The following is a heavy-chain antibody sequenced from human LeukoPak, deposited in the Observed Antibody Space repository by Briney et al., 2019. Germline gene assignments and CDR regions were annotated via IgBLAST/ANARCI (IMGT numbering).Heavy chain of an antibody. D-gene: IGHD6-13*01. Sequence: SETLSLTCAVYGGSFSGYCWTWIRQPPGKGLEWIGGINHSGSTNYNPSLKSRVTISVDTPKNQFSLKLSSVTAADTAVYYCARGRRAVYSSSWFDYWGQGTLVTVSS. CDR2: INHSGST. J-gene: IGHJ4*02. CDR1: GGSFSGYC. CDR3: ARGRRAVYSSSWFDY. V-gene: IGHV4-34*01.